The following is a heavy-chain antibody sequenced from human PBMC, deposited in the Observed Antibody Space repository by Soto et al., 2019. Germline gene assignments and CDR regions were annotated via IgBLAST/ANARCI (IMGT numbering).Heavy chain of an antibody. D-gene: IGHD5-18*01. CDR2: IIPIFGTA. Sequence: QVQLVQSGAEVKKPGSSVKVSCKASGGTFSSYAISWVRQAPGQGLEWMGGIIPIFGTANYAQKFQGRVTITADESTSTAYIELSSLRSEDTAVYYCARWASAAMAPKYGMDVWGQGTMVTVSS. CDR1: GGTFSSYA. CDR3: ARWASAAMAPKYGMDV. J-gene: IGHJ6*02. V-gene: IGHV1-69*12.